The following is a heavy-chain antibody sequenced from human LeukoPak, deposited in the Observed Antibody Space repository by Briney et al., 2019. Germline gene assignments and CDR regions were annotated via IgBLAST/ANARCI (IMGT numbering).Heavy chain of an antibody. CDR3: ARWGSSSLDY. D-gene: IGHD6-6*01. J-gene: IGHJ4*02. CDR1: GFTFSSYG. Sequence: GRSLRLSCAASGFTFSSYGMQWVRQAPGKGLEWVAVIWYDGSYKYHADSVKGRFTISRDNSRNTLYLQMDSLSAEDTGVYYCARWGSSSLDYWGQGTLVTVSS. V-gene: IGHV3-33*01. CDR2: IWYDGSYK.